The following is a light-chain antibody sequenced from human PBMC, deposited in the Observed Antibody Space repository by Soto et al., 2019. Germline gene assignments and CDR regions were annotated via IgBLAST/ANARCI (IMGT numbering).Light chain of an antibody. CDR2: AAS. CDR1: QSLGSD. J-gene: IGKJ2*01. CDR3: HQYDNTPQT. V-gene: IGKV3-20*01. Sequence: EIVVPKSPGTLSLSPGDTATLSCRASQSLGSDLAWYQQKPGQAPRVLIYAASNRATGIPDRFSGSGSGTDFSLTISRLEPEDFAVYYCHQYDNTPQTFGQGTKVDI.